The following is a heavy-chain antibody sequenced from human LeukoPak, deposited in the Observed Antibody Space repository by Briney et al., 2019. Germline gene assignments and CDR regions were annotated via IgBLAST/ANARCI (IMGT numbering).Heavy chain of an antibody. CDR2: IYYSGST. Sequence: SETLSLTCTVSGGSISSYYWSWIRQPPGKGLEWIGYIYYSGSTNYNPSLKSRVTISVDTSKNQFSLKLSSVTAADTAVYYCAREVIAAAGTFDYWGQGTPVTVSS. CDR3: AREVIAAAGTFDY. CDR1: GGSISSYY. J-gene: IGHJ4*02. V-gene: IGHV4-59*01. D-gene: IGHD6-13*01.